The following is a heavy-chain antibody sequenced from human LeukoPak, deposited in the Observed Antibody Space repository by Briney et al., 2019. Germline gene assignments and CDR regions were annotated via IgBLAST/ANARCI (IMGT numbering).Heavy chain of an antibody. D-gene: IGHD1-26*01. CDR2: IRYDESKT. CDR3: AKSHLPNAYSGTYYCDY. Sequence: PGGSLTLSCAASGFTFSYYGMHWIRHAPATGLEWVAFIRYDESKTFYGDSVKARFTISRDNSKNTLFLQMNSLRTEDTAVYYCAKSHLPNAYSGTYYCDYWGQGTLVTVSS. V-gene: IGHV3-30*02. J-gene: IGHJ4*02. CDR1: GFTFSYYG.